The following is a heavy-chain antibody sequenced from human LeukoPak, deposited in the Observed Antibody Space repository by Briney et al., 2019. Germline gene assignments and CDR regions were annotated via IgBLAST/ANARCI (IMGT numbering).Heavy chain of an antibody. CDR3: ARASGSSGWLYDY. CDR1: GYTFTSYD. V-gene: IGHV1-8*01. CDR2: MNPNSGNT. J-gene: IGHJ4*02. Sequence: ASVTVSCKASGYTFTSYDINWVRQATGQGLEWMGWMNPNSGNTGYAQKFQGRVTMTRNTSISTAYMELSSLRSEDTAVYYCARASGSSGWLYDYWGQGTLVTVSS. D-gene: IGHD6-19*01.